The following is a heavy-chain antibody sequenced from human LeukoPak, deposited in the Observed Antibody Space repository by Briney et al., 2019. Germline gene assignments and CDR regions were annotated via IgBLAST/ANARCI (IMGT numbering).Heavy chain of an antibody. CDR2: MYISGST. CDR3: ARDYLVGAPLDS. D-gene: IGHD1-26*01. Sequence: ASETLSLTCTVSGVSITNYYWAWIRQPAGKGLEWIGRMYISGSTNYNPSLKSRVTISIDKSKNHFSLKLRSVTAADTAVYYCARDYLVGAPLDSWGQGTLVTVSS. V-gene: IGHV4-4*07. J-gene: IGHJ4*02. CDR1: GVSITNYY.